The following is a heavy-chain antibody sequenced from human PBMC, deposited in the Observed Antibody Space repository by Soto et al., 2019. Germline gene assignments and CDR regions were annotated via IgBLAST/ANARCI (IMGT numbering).Heavy chain of an antibody. CDR1: GFTVSNLY. Sequence: EVQLVESGGGLVQPGGSLRLSCAASGFTVSNLYMTWVRQAPGKGLQWVAVICSGGSTYYADSVKGRCTISRDNSKNTLYLEMNSLRAEDTTVYYCARDTLGGAYDFLHGGQGTLVTVSS. J-gene: IGHJ4*02. V-gene: IGHV3-66*01. CDR2: ICSGGST. D-gene: IGHD3-3*01. CDR3: ARDTLGGAYDFLH.